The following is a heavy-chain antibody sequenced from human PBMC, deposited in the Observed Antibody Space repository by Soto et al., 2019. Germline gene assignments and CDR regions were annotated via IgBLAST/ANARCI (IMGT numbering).Heavy chain of an antibody. Sequence: SETLSLTCTVSGGSISSYYWSWIRQPPGKGLEWIGYIYYSGSTNYNPSLKSRVTISVDTSKNQFSLKLSSVTAADTAVYYCAGTYYDILTGYYPLDYWGQGTLVTVSS. V-gene: IGHV4-59*08. D-gene: IGHD3-9*01. CDR1: GGSISSYY. CDR2: IYYSGST. CDR3: AGTYYDILTGYYPLDY. J-gene: IGHJ4*02.